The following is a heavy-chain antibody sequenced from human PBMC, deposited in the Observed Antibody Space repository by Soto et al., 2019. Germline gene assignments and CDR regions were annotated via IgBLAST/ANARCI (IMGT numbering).Heavy chain of an antibody. V-gene: IGHV4-59*12. D-gene: IGHD2-15*01. CDR2: AHSSGTT. CDR1: YGSISNYY. J-gene: IGHJ6*02. Sequence: PSETLSLTCNVSYGSISNYYWTWARQTPGKGLEWIAFAHSSGTTSSKASLKSRVTISVDTSKSQFYLRLRSVTAADTGVYYCARALSDIDYALDVWRQGTMVTVSS. CDR3: ARALSDIDYALDV.